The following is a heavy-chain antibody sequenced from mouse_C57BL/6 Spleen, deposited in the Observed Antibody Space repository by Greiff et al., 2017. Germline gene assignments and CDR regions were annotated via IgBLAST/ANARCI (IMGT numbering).Heavy chain of an antibody. Sequence: QVQLQQPGAELVMPGASVKLSCKASGYTFTSYWMHWVKQRPGQGLEWIGEIDPSDSYTNYNQKFKGKSTLTVDKSSSTAYMQLSSLTSEDSAVCYCARSVTGTFFDYWGQGTTLTVSS. CDR3: ARSVTGTFFDY. D-gene: IGHD4-1*01. J-gene: IGHJ2*01. CDR2: IDPSDSYT. V-gene: IGHV1-69*01. CDR1: GYTFTSYW.